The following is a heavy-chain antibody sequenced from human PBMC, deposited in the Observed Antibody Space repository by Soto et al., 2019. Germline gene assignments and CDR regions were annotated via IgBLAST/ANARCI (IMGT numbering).Heavy chain of an antibody. CDR2: IYYSGST. J-gene: IGHJ4*02. V-gene: IGHV4-39*01. Sequence: QLQLQESGPGLVKPSETLSLTCTVSGGSISSSSYYWGWIRQPPGKGLEWIGSIYYSGSTYYNPSLKSRVTKSVDTSKNQFSLKLSSVTAADTAVYYCARKTLDIVATNGWVCEFYYWGQGTLVTVSS. CDR3: ARKTLDIVATNGWVCEFYY. CDR1: GGSISSSSYY. D-gene: IGHD5-12*01.